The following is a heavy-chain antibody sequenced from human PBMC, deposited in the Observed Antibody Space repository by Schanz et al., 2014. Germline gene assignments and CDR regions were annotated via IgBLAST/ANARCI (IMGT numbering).Heavy chain of an antibody. V-gene: IGHV3-23*01. Sequence: DVQLLESGGGLVQPGGSLRLSCAASGFTFSTYAMSWVRQAPGKGLEWVSAISGSGGSTYYADSVKGRFTMSRDNSKNTLYLQMNSLRAEDTAVYYCARANYRRKINFDYWGRGTLVTVSS. D-gene: IGHD3-10*01. CDR2: ISGSGGST. J-gene: IGHJ4*02. CDR3: ARANYRRKINFDY. CDR1: GFTFSTYA.